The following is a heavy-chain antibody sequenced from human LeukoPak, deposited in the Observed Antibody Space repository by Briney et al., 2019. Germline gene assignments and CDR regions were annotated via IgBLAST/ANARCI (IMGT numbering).Heavy chain of an antibody. V-gene: IGHV4-59*11. CDR2: IYYSGST. J-gene: IGHJ4*02. D-gene: IGHD5-24*01. CDR1: GGSIGSHC. Sequence: SETLSLTCTVSGGSIGSHCWSWIRQPPGKGLEWIGYIYYSGSTNYNPSLKSRVTISVDTSKNQFSLKLSSVPAADTAVYYCARGFRDGYRNAPFDYWGQGTRVTVSS. CDR3: ARGFRDGYRNAPFDY.